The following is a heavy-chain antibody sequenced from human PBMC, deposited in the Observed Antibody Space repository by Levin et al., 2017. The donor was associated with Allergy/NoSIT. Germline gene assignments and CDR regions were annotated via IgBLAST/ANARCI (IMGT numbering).Heavy chain of an antibody. CDR2: ISGSGGST. CDR3: AKTPSVYPGEGGPDY. D-gene: IGHD2-2*02. V-gene: IGHV3-23*01. J-gene: IGHJ4*02. CDR1: GFTFSSYA. Sequence: LSLTCAASGFTFSSYAMSWVRQAPGKGLEWVSAISGSGGSTYYADSVKGRFTISRDNSKNTLYLQMNSLRAEDTAVYYCAKTPSVYPGEGGPDYWGQGTLVTVSS.